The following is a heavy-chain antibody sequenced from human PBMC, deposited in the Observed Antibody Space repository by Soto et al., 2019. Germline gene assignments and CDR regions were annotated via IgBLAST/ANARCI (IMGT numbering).Heavy chain of an antibody. CDR2: FYWDDDK. V-gene: IGHV2-5*02. Sequence: QITLTESGHTLVKPTQTLTLTCTFSGFSLSADGVGVAWIRQPPGKALEWLALFYWDDDKRYSPSLKNRLTITKDTSKNHVVLTMTNMDPVDTATYYCAHAYGGTSWPNDAFDVWGQGTVVTVSS. D-gene: IGHD2-2*01. CDR1: GFSLSADGVG. CDR3: AHAYGGTSWPNDAFDV. J-gene: IGHJ3*01.